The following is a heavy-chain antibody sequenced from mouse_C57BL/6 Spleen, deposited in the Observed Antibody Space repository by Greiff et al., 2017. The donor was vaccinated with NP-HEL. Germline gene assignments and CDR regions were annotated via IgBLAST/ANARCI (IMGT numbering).Heavy chain of an antibody. Sequence: QVQLQQPGAELVKPGASVKLSCKASGYTFTSYWRHWVKQRPGQGLEWMGMIHHNSGSTNNNEKFQSTATLTVDKSSCTAYMHLSSLTSEDSAVYYCADGRGFDVWGTGTTVTVSS. D-gene: IGHD2-3*01. CDR3: ADGRGFDV. CDR1: GYTFTSYW. V-gene: IGHV1-64*01. CDR2: IHHNSGST. J-gene: IGHJ1*03.